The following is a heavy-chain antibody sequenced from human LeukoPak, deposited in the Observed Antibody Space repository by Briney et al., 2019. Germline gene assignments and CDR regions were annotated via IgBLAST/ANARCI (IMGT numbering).Heavy chain of an antibody. J-gene: IGHJ5*02. CDR3: ARFTYCSSTSCYTARANNWFDP. CDR2: IYYSGST. Sequence: SETLSLTCTVSGGSISSGDYYWSWIRQPPGKGLEWIGYIYYSGSTYYNPSLKSRVTISVDTSKNQFPLKLSSVTAADTAVYYCARFTYCSSTSCYTARANNWFDPWGQGTLVTVSS. V-gene: IGHV4-30-4*01. CDR1: GGSISSGDYY. D-gene: IGHD2-2*02.